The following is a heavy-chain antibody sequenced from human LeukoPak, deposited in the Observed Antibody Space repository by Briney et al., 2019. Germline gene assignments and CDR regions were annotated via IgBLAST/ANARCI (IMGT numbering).Heavy chain of an antibody. J-gene: IGHJ4*02. CDR3: AKAAAAPGFDF. Sequence: GGSLRLSCAGSGFTFGNYAMTWVRQAPGKGLEWVSSISGTGGNTFYADSVKGRFTISRDSSKNTIYLQMNSLRAEDTALYYCAKAAAAPGFDFWGQGTLVTVSS. CDR1: GFTFGNYA. CDR2: ISGTGGNT. V-gene: IGHV3-23*01. D-gene: IGHD6-13*01.